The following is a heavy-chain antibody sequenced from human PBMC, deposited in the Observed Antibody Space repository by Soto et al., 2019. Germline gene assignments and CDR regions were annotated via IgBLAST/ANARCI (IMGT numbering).Heavy chain of an antibody. CDR3: AKGDRITIFGVAAFNFDY. D-gene: IGHD3-3*01. Sequence: SLRLSCAAAGFTVSSYGMHWVRQPPGKGLEWVAVISYDGSNKYYADSVKGRFTISRDNSKNTLYLQMNSLRAEDTAVYYCAKGDRITIFGVAAFNFDYWGQGALVTVSS. CDR2: ISYDGSNK. V-gene: IGHV3-30*18. CDR1: GFTVSSYG. J-gene: IGHJ4*02.